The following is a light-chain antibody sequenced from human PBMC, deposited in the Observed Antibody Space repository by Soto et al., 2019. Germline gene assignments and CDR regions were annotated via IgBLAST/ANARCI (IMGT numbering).Light chain of an antibody. CDR2: DNS. J-gene: IGLJ2*01. Sequence: QSVLTQPPSVSAASGQKVTISCSGSSSNIGDNYISWYQQLPGIAPKVLIYDNSKRPSGIPDRFSASKSGTSATLVITGLQAGDEADYYCETWDSSLSVVLFGGGTKLTVL. V-gene: IGLV1-51*01. CDR3: ETWDSSLSVVL. CDR1: SSNIGDNY.